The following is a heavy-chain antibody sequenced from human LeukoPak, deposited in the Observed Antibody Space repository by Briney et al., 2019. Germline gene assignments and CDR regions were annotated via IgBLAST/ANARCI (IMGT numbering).Heavy chain of an antibody. D-gene: IGHD3-3*01. V-gene: IGHV6-1*01. Sequence: SQTLSLTCAISGDSVSSNSAAWNWIRQSPSRGLEWLGRTYYRSKWYNDYAVSVKSRITINPDTSKNQFSLKLSSVTAADTAVYYCARDFDFWSGYQDYWGQGTLVTVSS. CDR1: GDSVSSNSAA. CDR3: ARDFDFWSGYQDY. CDR2: TYYRSKWYN. J-gene: IGHJ4*02.